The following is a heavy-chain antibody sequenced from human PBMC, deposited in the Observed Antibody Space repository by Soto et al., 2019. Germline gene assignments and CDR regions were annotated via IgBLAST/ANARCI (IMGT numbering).Heavy chain of an antibody. Sequence: XXSLRLCCAASGFTFGTSGVSWVLQAPGKGLEWVANINEDGSTRYYVDSVKGRFTISRDNAKNSLYLQMNRLRAEDTAVYYCLRDQGNNWDLDYWGQGTLVTVSS. CDR3: LRDQGNNWDLDY. D-gene: IGHD1-1*01. CDR1: GFTFGTSG. CDR2: INEDGSTR. V-gene: IGHV3-7*01. J-gene: IGHJ4*02.